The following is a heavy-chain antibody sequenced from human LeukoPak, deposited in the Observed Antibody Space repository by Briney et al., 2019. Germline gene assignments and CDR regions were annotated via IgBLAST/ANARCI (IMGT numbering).Heavy chain of an antibody. Sequence: SQTLSLTCTVSGGSISSGSYYWSWIRQPAGKVLEWIGRIYTSGSTNYNPSLKSRVTISVDTSKNQFSLKLSSVTAADTAVYYCASTYYSSGSADYWGQGALVTVSS. V-gene: IGHV4-61*02. CDR1: GGSISSGSYY. CDR2: IYTSGST. CDR3: ASTYYSSGSADY. D-gene: IGHD3-10*01. J-gene: IGHJ4*02.